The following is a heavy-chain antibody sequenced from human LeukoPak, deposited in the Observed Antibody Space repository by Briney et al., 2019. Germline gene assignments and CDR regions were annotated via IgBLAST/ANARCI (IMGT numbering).Heavy chain of an antibody. CDR2: ISGSGGST. Sequence: GGSLGLSCAASGFTFSSYAMSWVRPAPGKGLEWVSAISGSGGSTYYADSVKGRFTISRDNSKNTLYLQMNSLRAEDTAVYYCATRPIFGEFVYWGQGTLVTVSS. CDR3: ATRPIFGEFVY. J-gene: IGHJ4*02. D-gene: IGHD3-10*02. CDR1: GFTFSSYA. V-gene: IGHV3-23*01.